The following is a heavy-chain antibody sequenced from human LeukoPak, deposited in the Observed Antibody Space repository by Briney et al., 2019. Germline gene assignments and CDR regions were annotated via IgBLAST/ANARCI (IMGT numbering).Heavy chain of an antibody. V-gene: IGHV4-59*08. Sequence: SETLSLACTVSGGSISSYYWSWIRQPPGKGLEWIGYIYYSGSTNYNPSLKSRVTISVDTSKNQFSLKLSSVTAADTAVYYCARLNYYDSSGYYYAAFDIWGQGTSDSVSS. CDR1: GGSISSYY. D-gene: IGHD3-22*01. CDR2: IYYSGST. CDR3: ARLNYYDSSGYYYAAFDI. J-gene: IGHJ3*02.